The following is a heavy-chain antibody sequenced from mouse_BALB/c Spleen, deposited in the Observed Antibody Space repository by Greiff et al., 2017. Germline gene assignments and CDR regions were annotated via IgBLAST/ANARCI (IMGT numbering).Heavy chain of an antibody. CDR1: GFTFSNYW. Sequence: DVQLVESGGGLVQPGGSMKLSCVASGFTFSNYWMNWVRQSPEKGLEWVAEIRLKSNNYATHYAESVKGRFTISRDDSKSSVYLQMNNLRAEDTGIYYCTSNYYYAMDYWGQGTSVTVSS. D-gene: IGHD1-3*01. CDR3: TSNYYYAMDY. J-gene: IGHJ4*01. CDR2: IRLKSNNYAT. V-gene: IGHV6-6*02.